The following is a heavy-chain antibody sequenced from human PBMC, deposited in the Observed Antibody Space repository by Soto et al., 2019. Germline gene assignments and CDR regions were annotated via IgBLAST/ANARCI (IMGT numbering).Heavy chain of an antibody. J-gene: IGHJ4*02. V-gene: IGHV3-23*01. CDR2: ISYSGAST. D-gene: IGHD4-17*01. CDR3: ARYSVGRTTSFDS. Sequence: EGSLRLSCAASGFTFSNYAMSWVRQAPGKGLEWVSTISYSGASTYYADSVKGRFTISRDNSKNTLYVQMNSLRAEDTAVYFCARYSVGRTTSFDSWGQGTLVTVSS. CDR1: GFTFSNYA.